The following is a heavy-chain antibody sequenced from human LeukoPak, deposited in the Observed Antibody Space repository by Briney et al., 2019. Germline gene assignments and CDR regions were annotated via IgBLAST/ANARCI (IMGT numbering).Heavy chain of an antibody. D-gene: IGHD3-22*01. CDR1: GFTFSSYG. CDR2: ISYDGSNK. CDR3: AKDREGYYDSSGYLTRLFDY. V-gene: IGHV3-30*18. J-gene: IGHJ4*02. Sequence: PGGSLRLSCAASGFTFSSYGMHWVRQAPGKGLEWVAVISYDGSNKYYADSVKGRFTISRDNSKNTLYLQMNSLRAEDTAVYYCAKDREGYYDSSGYLTRLFDYWGQGTLVTASS.